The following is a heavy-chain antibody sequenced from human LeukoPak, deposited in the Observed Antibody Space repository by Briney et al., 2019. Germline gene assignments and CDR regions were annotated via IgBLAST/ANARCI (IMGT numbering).Heavy chain of an antibody. CDR2: ISTDGNNE. CDR3: AKRNSSGWYYFDY. Sequence: GRPLRLSCAASGFSFTMYGIHWVRQAPGKGLEWVAVISTDGNNEYYANSVKGRFTISRDNSKNTVYLQMNSLRDEDTAIYYCAKRNSSGWYYFDYWGQGTLVTVSS. D-gene: IGHD6-19*01. J-gene: IGHJ4*02. CDR1: GFSFTMYG. V-gene: IGHV3-30*18.